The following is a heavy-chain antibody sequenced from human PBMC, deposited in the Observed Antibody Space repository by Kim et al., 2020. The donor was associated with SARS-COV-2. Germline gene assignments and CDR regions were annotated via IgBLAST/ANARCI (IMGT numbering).Heavy chain of an antibody. V-gene: IGHV4-39*01. Sequence: TPSLKSRVTISVDTSKNQFSLKLSAVTAADTAVYYCARGLAVAGTWWFDPWGQGTLVTVSS. J-gene: IGHJ5*02. D-gene: IGHD6-19*01. CDR3: ARGLAVAGTWWFDP.